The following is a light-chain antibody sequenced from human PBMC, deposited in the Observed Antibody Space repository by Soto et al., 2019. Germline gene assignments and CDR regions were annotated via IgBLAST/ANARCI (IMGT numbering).Light chain of an antibody. CDR2: DAS. J-gene: IGKJ3*01. Sequence: DIVLTQSPATLSLSPGERATLSCRASQSVSSDFAWYQQKPGQAPRLLIYDASNRASGIPARFSGSGSGTDFTLTINSLQPEDVAVYYCQHRHSFGPVTKVYLK. CDR3: QHRHS. V-gene: IGKV3-11*01. CDR1: QSVSSD.